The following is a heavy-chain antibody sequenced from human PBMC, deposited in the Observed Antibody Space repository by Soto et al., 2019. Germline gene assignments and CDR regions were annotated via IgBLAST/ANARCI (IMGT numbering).Heavy chain of an antibody. CDR1: GGSFSGYY. Sequence: PSETLSLTCAVHGGSFSGYYWDWIRQPPGKGLEWIGEVNHGGTSNYNPSLKSRAIISVDTSKNQFSLKLTSVTAADTAVYYCARVREPLTGGPWFDPWGQGTLVTVSS. J-gene: IGHJ5*02. D-gene: IGHD1-26*01. CDR2: VNHGGTS. V-gene: IGHV4-34*01. CDR3: ARVREPLTGGPWFDP.